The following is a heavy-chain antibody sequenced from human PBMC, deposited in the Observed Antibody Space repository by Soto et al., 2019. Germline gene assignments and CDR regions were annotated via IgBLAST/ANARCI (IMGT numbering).Heavy chain of an antibody. D-gene: IGHD3-3*01. J-gene: IGHJ3*02. CDR2: ISWNSGSI. CDR3: AKALMRGLTIFGVATSDAFDI. CDR1: GFTFDDYA. Sequence: GGSLRLSCAASGFTFDDYAMHWVRQAPGKGLEWVSGISWNSGSIGYADSVKGRFTISRDNAKNSLYLQMNSLRAEDTALYYCAKALMRGLTIFGVATSDAFDIWGQGTMVTVSS. V-gene: IGHV3-9*01.